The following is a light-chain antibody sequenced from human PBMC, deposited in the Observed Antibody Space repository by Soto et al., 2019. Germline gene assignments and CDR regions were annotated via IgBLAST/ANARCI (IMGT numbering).Light chain of an antibody. J-gene: IGLJ1*01. V-gene: IGLV2-14*01. CDR1: SSDVGGFEY. CDR3: GSITRSSTSV. Sequence: HSVLSHPASVSGSPRQSITISFTGTSSDVGGFEYVSWYQHQPGKAPKLIIYDVTKRPSGVSNRFSGSKSGNTASLTISGIQAEDEGDYYCGSITRSSTSVFGTGTKVTVL. CDR2: DVT.